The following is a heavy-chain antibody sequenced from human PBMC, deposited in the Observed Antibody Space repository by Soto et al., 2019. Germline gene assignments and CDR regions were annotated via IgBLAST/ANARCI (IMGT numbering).Heavy chain of an antibody. V-gene: IGHV1-18*01. CDR1: GYTFTSYG. CDR2: ISAYNGNT. CDR3: ASVPFVMGGYYTGDYGMDV. Sequence: ASVNVSCKASGYTFTSYGISWVRQAPGQGLEWMGWISAYNGNTDYAQKLQGRVTMTTDTSTSTAYMELRSLRSDDTAVYYCASVPFVMGGYYTGDYGMDVWGQGTTVTVSS. D-gene: IGHD3-3*01. J-gene: IGHJ6*02.